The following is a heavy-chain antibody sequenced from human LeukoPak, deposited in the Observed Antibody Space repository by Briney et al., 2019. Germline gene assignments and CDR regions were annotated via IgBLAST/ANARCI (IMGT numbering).Heavy chain of an antibody. CDR2: ITDSGGSA. J-gene: IGHJ4*02. D-gene: IGHD6-13*01. CDR3: ARLFSSRLRTLDY. V-gene: IGHV3-23*01. CDR1: GFTFNNYA. Sequence: GGSLRLSCAASGFTFNNYAMSWVRQAPGKGLEWVSFITDSGGSAYYADSVKGRFTISRDSSKNTLSLQMNSLRAEDTGVYYCARLFSSRLRTLDYWGQGTLVTVSS.